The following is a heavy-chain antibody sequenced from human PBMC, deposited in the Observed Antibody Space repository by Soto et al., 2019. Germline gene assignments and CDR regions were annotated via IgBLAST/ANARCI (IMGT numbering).Heavy chain of an antibody. CDR3: ARGWGTIFDY. Sequence: QVQLQQWGAGLLKPSATLSLTCAVYGGSFSGYYWNLIRQPPGKGLEWIGEINHSGSTNYNPYLKSRVTIYVDTSKNQFSLKLSSVTAADTAVYSCARGWGTIFDYWGQGTLVTVSS. D-gene: IGHD7-27*01. V-gene: IGHV4-34*01. CDR1: GGSFSGYY. J-gene: IGHJ4*02. CDR2: INHSGST.